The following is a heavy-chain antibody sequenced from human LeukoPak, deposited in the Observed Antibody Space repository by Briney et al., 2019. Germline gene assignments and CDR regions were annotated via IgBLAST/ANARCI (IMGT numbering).Heavy chain of an antibody. Sequence: ASVKVSCKASGYTFTTYNINWVRQATGQGLEWMGWMNPSTGNTGYAQRFQGRVTMTRNTSIGKAYMELSSLTSDDTAVYYCARGPALVRGVITASGGDYWGQGVLVTVSS. J-gene: IGHJ4*02. D-gene: IGHD3-10*01. V-gene: IGHV1-8*01. CDR3: ARGPALVRGVITASGGDY. CDR1: GYTFTTYN. CDR2: MNPSTGNT.